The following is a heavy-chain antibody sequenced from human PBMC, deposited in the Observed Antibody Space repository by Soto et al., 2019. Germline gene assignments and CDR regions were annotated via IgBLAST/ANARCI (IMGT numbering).Heavy chain of an antibody. CDR3: AKISDSSGPYY. J-gene: IGHJ4*02. Sequence: GGSLRLSCAASGFTFSSYAMSWVRQDPGKGLEWVSAISGSGGSTYYADSVKGRFTISRDNSKNTLYLQMNSLRAEDTAVYYYAKISDSSGPYYWGQGTLVTVSS. CDR1: GFTFSSYA. V-gene: IGHV3-23*01. CDR2: ISGSGGST. D-gene: IGHD3-22*01.